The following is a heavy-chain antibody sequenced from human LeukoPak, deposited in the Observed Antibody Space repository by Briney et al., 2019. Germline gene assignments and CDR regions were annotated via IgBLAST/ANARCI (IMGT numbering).Heavy chain of an antibody. CDR2: IYHSGST. CDR1: GYSISSGYY. V-gene: IGHV4-38-2*01. Sequence: SETLSLTCAVSGYSISSGYYWGWTRQPPGKGLEWIGSIYHSGSTYYNPSLKSRVTISVDTSKNQFSLKLSSVTAADTAVYYCARMLIVGATAFDYWGQGTLVTVSS. D-gene: IGHD1-26*01. J-gene: IGHJ4*02. CDR3: ARMLIVGATAFDY.